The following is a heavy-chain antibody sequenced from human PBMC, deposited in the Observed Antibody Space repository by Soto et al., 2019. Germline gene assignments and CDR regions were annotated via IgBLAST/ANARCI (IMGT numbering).Heavy chain of an antibody. Sequence: PGGSLRLSCAASGFTFSSYAVSWVRQAPGKGPEWISSISGSGSTIYYADSVKGRFTISRDNSKNTLYLQMSSLRAEDTAVYYCAKVFYYCDSSGYYYFEYWGQGTLVTVSS. CDR2: ISGSGSTI. D-gene: IGHD3-22*01. CDR1: GFTFSSYA. J-gene: IGHJ4*02. CDR3: AKVFYYCDSSGYYYFEY. V-gene: IGHV3-23*01.